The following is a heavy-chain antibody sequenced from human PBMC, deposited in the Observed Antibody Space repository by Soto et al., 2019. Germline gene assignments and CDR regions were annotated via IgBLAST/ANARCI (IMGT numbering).Heavy chain of an antibody. V-gene: IGHV3-23*01. CDR1: GFTFQDHA. CDR3: ARDRMLYATDYFYPMDL. J-gene: IGHJ6*02. D-gene: IGHD2-8*01. CDR2: VSGSGEHT. Sequence: GGSLRLSCAASGFTFQDHAMNWVRQAPGKGLEWLSVVSGSGEHTYYAASVKGRFTISRDNSKKIIYLEMNSLRVEDTALYYCARDRMLYATDYFYPMDLWGQGTTVTVSS.